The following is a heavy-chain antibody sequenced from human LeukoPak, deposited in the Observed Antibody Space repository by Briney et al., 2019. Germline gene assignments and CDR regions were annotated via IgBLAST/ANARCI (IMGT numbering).Heavy chain of an antibody. CDR1: GFTFSNYA. V-gene: IGHV3-7*01. J-gene: IGHJ4*02. CDR2: INRDGSVQ. CDR3: ARVAAVVVAATDCSFDY. D-gene: IGHD2-15*01. Sequence: GGSLRLSCAASGFTFSNYAMSWVRQPPGKGLEWVANINRDGSVQYYVDSVKGRFTFSRDNAKNSLYVQMNSLRAEDMAVYYCARVAAVVVAATDCSFDYWGQGTLVTVSS.